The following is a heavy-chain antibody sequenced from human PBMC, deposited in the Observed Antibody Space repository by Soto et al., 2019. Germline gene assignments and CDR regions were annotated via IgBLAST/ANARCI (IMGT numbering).Heavy chain of an antibody. V-gene: IGHV1-46*01. CDR3: AXGXXIVXXPAAISGYXXXGXXV. D-gene: IGHD2-2*01. J-gene: IGHJ6*01. Sequence: GASVKVSCKASGYTFTSYYMHWVRQAPGQGLEWMRKINPSGGSTSYAQKLKGRVTMTRDTSTSTVYMELSSLRSEDTAVYYCAXGXXIVXXPAAISGYXXXGXXVWG. CDR1: GYTFTSYY. CDR2: INPSGGST.